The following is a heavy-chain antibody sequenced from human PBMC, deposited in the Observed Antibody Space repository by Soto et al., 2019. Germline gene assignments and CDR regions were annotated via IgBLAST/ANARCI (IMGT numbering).Heavy chain of an antibody. J-gene: IGHJ6*02. CDR3: ARNKNRYSYYYGMDV. Sequence: GSLRLSCAASVFTFSSYWMHWVRQAPGKGLVWVSRINSDGSSTSYADSVKGRFTISRDNAKNTLYLQMNSLRAEDTAVYYCARNKNRYSYYYGMDVWGQGTTVTVSS. CDR2: INSDGSST. V-gene: IGHV3-74*01. CDR1: VFTFSSYW. D-gene: IGHD1-20*01.